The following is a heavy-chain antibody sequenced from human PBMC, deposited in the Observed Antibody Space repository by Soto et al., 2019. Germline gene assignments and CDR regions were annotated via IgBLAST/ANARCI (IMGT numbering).Heavy chain of an antibody. CDR1: GFTFSSYD. J-gene: IGHJ4*02. CDR3: AIRGLSKSEVRGYFDY. D-gene: IGHD3-10*01. Sequence: GGSLRLSCAASGFTFSSYDMTWVRQAAGKGLEWVSAISGSGGSRDYGDSVKGRFIISRDDSKNTLFMQMNSLRVEDTAVYYCAIRGLSKSEVRGYFDYWGRGTL. CDR2: ISGSGGSR. V-gene: IGHV3-23*01.